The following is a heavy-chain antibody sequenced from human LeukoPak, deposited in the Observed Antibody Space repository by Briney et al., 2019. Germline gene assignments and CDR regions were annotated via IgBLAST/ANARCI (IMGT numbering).Heavy chain of an antibody. CDR3: AREEHKNWKIDY. J-gene: IGHJ4*02. V-gene: IGHV3-33*01. CDR1: GFTFSSYG. CDR2: IWYDGGNI. Sequence: GGSLRLSCAASGFTFSSYGMHWVRHAPGKGLEWVAIIWYDGGNIDYTDSVKGSFTISRDNSKNTLYLQMNSLRAEDTAVYYCAREEHKNWKIDYWGQGTLVTVSS. D-gene: IGHD1-1*01.